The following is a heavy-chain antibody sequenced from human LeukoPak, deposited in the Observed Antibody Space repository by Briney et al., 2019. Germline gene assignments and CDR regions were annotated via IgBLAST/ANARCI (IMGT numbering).Heavy chain of an antibody. D-gene: IGHD3-22*01. J-gene: IGHJ3*02. V-gene: IGHV3-21*01. CDR3: ARDLYYDSSGDAFDI. Sequence: GGSLRLSCAASGFTFSSYSMNWVRQAPGKGLEWVSSISSSSSYIYYADSVKGRFTISRDNAKNSLHLQMNSLRAEDTAVYYCARDLYYDSSGDAFDIWGQGTMVTVSS. CDR1: GFTFSSYS. CDR2: ISSSSSYI.